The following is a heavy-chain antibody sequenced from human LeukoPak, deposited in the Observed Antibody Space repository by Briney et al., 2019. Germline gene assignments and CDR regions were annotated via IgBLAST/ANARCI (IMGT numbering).Heavy chain of an antibody. V-gene: IGHV3-30-3*01. CDR3: ARPRFSPFFEWLGQH. CDR1: GFTFSSYA. D-gene: IGHD3-3*02. J-gene: IGHJ1*01. CDR2: ISYDGINK. Sequence: GGSLRLSCAASGFTFSSYAMHWVRQAPGKGREGVAVISYDGINKYYADSVKGRFTISRDNSKNTLYLQMNSLRAEDTAVYYCARPRFSPFFEWLGQHWGQGTLVTVSS.